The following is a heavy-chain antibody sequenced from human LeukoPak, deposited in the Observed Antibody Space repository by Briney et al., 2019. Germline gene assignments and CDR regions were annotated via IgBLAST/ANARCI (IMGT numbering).Heavy chain of an antibody. CDR3: AALVGDTQDY. CDR1: GGSISSGGYS. V-gene: IGHV4-30-2*01. Sequence: TSETLSLTCAVSGGSISSGGYSWSWIRQPPGKGLEWIGYIYHSGSTYYNSSFKSRVTISVDRSKNQFSLKLSSVTAADTAVYYCAALVGDTQDYWGQGTLVTVSS. D-gene: IGHD2-8*02. CDR2: IYHSGST. J-gene: IGHJ4*02.